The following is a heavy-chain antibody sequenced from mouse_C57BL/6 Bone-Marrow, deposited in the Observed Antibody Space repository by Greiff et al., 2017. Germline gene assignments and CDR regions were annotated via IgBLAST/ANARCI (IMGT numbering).Heavy chain of an antibody. Sequence: EVKLVESGGGLVQPGGSLKLSCAASGFTFSDYYMYWVRQTPEKRLEWVAYISNGGGSTYYPDTVKGRFTISRDNAKNTLYLQMSRLKSEDTAMYYCARGDYYGSSSFWYFDVWGTGTTVTVSS. V-gene: IGHV5-12*01. J-gene: IGHJ1*03. CDR1: GFTFSDYY. D-gene: IGHD1-1*01. CDR2: ISNGGGST. CDR3: ARGDYYGSSSFWYFDV.